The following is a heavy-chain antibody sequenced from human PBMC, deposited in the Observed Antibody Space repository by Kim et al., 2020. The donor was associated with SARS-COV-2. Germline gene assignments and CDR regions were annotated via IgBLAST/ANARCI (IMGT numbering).Heavy chain of an antibody. D-gene: IGHD1-26*01. V-gene: IGHV4-39*07. CDR1: GGSISSSSYY. Sequence: SETLSLTCTVSGGSISSSSYYWGWIRQPPGKGLEWIGSIYYSGSTYYNPSLKSRVTISVDTSKNQFSLKLSSVTAADTAVYYCARDDRVGATCFDYWGQGTLVTVSS. CDR3: ARDDRVGATCFDY. CDR2: IYYSGST. J-gene: IGHJ4*02.